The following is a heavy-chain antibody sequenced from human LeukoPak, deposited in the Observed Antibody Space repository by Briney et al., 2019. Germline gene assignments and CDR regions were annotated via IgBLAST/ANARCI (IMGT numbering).Heavy chain of an antibody. CDR2: ISGSGRST. D-gene: IGHD2-2*01. J-gene: IGHJ6*02. CDR3: AKGVVVVPAVVQGTAYYYYGMDV. V-gene: IGHV3-23*01. Sequence: HPGGSLRLSCAASGFTFSSYAMSWVRQAPGKGLEWVSAISGSGRSTYYADSVKGRFTISRDNSKNTLYLQMNSVRAEDTAVYYCAKGVVVVPAVVQGTAYYYYGMDVWGQGTTVTVSS. CDR1: GFTFSSYA.